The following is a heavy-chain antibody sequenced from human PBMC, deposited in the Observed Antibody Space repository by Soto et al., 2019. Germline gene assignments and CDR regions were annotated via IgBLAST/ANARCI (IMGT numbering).Heavy chain of an antibody. Sequence: PGGSLRLSCAASGFTFSRYSMNWVRQAPGKGLEWLSYISSSSDTIYYADSVKGRFTISRDNAKNSLYLQMNSLRAEDTAVYYCARVYYSDSSGYHGEYWGQGTLVTVSS. CDR1: GFTFSRYS. D-gene: IGHD3-22*01. CDR3: ARVYYSDSSGYHGEY. J-gene: IGHJ4*02. CDR2: ISSSSDTI. V-gene: IGHV3-48*01.